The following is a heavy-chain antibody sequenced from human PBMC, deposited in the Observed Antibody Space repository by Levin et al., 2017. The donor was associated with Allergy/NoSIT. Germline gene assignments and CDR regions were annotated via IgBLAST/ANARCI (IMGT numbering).Heavy chain of an antibody. V-gene: IGHV3-30*18. D-gene: IGHD1-1*01. CDR2: ISYDGSNK. J-gene: IGHJ3*02. CDR1: GFTFSSYG. CDR3: AKDPSAGTTYAFDI. Sequence: PGGSLRLSCAASGFTFSSYGMHWVRQAPGKGLEWVAVISYDGSNKYYADSVKGRFTISRDNSKNTLYLQMNSLRAEDTAVYYCAKDPSAGTTYAFDIWGQGTMVTVSS.